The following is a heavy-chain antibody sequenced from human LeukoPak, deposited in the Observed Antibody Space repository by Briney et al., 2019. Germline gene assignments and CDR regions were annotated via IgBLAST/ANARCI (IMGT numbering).Heavy chain of an antibody. V-gene: IGHV1-69*13. J-gene: IGHJ3*02. CDR2: IIPIFGTA. Sequence: ASVKVSCKASGGTFSSYAISWVRQAPGQGLEWMGGIIPIFGTANYAQKFQGRVTITADESTSTAYMELSSLRSEDTAVYYCARVPPVQLDRLGGAFDIWGQGAMVTVSS. D-gene: IGHD1-1*01. CDR1: GGTFSSYA. CDR3: ARVPPVQLDRLGGAFDI.